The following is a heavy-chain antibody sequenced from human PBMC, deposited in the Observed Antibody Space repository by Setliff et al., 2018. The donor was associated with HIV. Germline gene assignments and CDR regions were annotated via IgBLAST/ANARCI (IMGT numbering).Heavy chain of an antibody. V-gene: IGHV2-5*02. J-gene: IGHJ6*02. CDR1: GFSLSTSGVG. CDR2: IYWDDDK. D-gene: IGHD3-22*01. CDR3: ARSYYDSSGYYTLSYYYYYYGMDV. Sequence: SGPTLVNPTQTLTLTCTFSGFSLSTSGVGVGWIRQPPGKALEWLALIYWDDDKRYSPSLKSRLTITKDTSKNQVVLTMTNMDPVDTATYYCARSYYDSSGYYTLSYYYYYYGMDVWGQGTTVTVSS.